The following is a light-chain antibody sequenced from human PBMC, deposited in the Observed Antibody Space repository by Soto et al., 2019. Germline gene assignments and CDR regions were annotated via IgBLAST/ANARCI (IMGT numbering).Light chain of an antibody. J-gene: IGKJ5*01. CDR2: AAS. CDR3: QQRYTAPSIT. V-gene: IGKV1-39*01. CDR1: QSISSY. Sequence: IQMTQSPSTLSASVGDRVTITCRASQSISSYVNWYQQKPGNAPKLLLYAASSLQSGVPSRFSGSGSGTDFSLTISSLQPEDFATYYCQQRYTAPSITFGQGTRLEIK.